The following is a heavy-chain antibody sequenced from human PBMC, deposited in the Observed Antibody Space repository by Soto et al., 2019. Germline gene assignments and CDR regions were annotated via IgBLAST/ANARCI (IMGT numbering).Heavy chain of an antibody. D-gene: IGHD6-13*01. V-gene: IGHV4-39*01. CDR1: GGSISSSSYY. CDR2: IYYSGST. CDR3: ARHPYSSSWYMSWFDP. Sequence: NPSETLSLTCTVSGGSISSSSYYWGWIRQPPGKGLEWIGSIYYSGSTYYNPSLKSRVTISVDTSKNQFSLKLSSVTAADTAVYYCARHPYSSSWYMSWFDPWGQGTLVTVSS. J-gene: IGHJ5*02.